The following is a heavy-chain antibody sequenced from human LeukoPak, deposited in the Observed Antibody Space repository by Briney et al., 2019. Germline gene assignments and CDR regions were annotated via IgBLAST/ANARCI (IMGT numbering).Heavy chain of an antibody. CDR3: ARDGGDKTAYFGDQFDF. CDR2: ISDDGIKK. J-gene: IGHJ4*02. V-gene: IGHV3-30*01. Sequence: PGGSLRLSCVASGFTFSDYAMHWVRQAPGKGLEWVAIISDDGIKKYYADSKKGRFTISRDNSKNTLYLQVNGLRPEDTAVYYCARDGGDKTAYFGDQFDFWGQGTLVTVSA. D-gene: IGHD3-9*01. CDR1: GFTFSDYA.